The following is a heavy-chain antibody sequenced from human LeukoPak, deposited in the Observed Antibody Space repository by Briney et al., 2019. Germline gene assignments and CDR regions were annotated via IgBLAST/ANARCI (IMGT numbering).Heavy chain of an antibody. V-gene: IGHV7-4-1*02. D-gene: IGHD6-13*01. CDR2: INTNTGNP. J-gene: IGHJ4*02. Sequence: ASVKVSCKASGYTFTNYAMNWVRQAPGQGLEWMGWINTNTGNPTYAQGFTGRFVFSLDTSVSTAYLRISSLKAEDTAVYYCAREDSIAAAGTYYFDYWGQGTLVTVSS. CDR1: GYTFTNYA. CDR3: AREDSIAAAGTYYFDY.